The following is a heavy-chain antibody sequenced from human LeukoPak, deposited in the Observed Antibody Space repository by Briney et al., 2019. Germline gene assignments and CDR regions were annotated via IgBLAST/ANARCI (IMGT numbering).Heavy chain of an antibody. CDR3: ARDRGGFFDY. J-gene: IGHJ4*02. CDR2: TYYRSEWYS. Sequence: SQTLSLTCVISGDSVSSNSAAWNWIRQSPSRCLEWLGRTYYRSEWYSEYAVSVKSRITINADTSKNRLSLQLDSVTPEDTAVYYCARDRGGFFDYWGQGTLVTVSS. CDR1: GDSVSSNSAA. D-gene: IGHD3-3*01. V-gene: IGHV6-1*01.